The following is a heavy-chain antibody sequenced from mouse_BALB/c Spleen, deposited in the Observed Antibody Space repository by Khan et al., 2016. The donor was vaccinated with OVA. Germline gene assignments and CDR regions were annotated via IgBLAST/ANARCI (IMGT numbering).Heavy chain of an antibody. D-gene: IGHD1-1*02. V-gene: IGHV1S137*01. CDR1: GYTFTDYA. J-gene: IGHJ3*01. CDR3: VIGGKFAY. CDR2: ISTNYGDA. Sequence: QVQLQQSGAELVRPGVSVKISCKASGYTFTDYAMHWVKQRHAKSLEWIGVISTNYGDADYNQKFQGKASMTVDRSSSAVYMDLASLTSEDSAIFYCVIGGKFAYWGQGTLVTVSA.